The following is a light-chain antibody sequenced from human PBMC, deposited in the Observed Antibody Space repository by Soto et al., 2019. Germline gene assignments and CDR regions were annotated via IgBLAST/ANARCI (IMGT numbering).Light chain of an antibody. Sequence: QAVVTQPPSASGTPGQRVTISCSGSSSNIGSNYIYWYQQLPGTAPKLLIYRNNQRPSGVPDRFSGSKSGTSASLAISGLRSEDEADYYCAAWDDSLSALFGGWTKLTVL. V-gene: IGLV1-47*01. CDR1: SSNIGSNY. CDR2: RNN. CDR3: AAWDDSLSAL. J-gene: IGLJ3*02.